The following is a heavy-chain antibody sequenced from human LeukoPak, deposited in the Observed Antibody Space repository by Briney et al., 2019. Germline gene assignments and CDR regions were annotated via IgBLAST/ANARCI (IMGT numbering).Heavy chain of an antibody. CDR2: INPIFGTS. Sequence: GSSVKVSCKASGCTFSSYAISWLRQAPGQGLEWMGGINPIFGTSNYAQKFQGRVTITSDESTSTAYMELSSLRSEDPAVYYCARERDCSGGSCHSALFDYWGQGTLVTVSS. CDR3: ARERDCSGGSCHSALFDY. V-gene: IGHV1-69*01. J-gene: IGHJ4*02. CDR1: GCTFSSYA. D-gene: IGHD2-15*01.